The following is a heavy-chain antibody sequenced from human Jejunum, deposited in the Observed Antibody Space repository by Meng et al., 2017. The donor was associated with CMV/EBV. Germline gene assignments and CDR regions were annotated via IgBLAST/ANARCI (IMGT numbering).Heavy chain of an antibody. CDR2: IFYSGST. CDR1: GGSISSYY. D-gene: IGHD6-19*01. Sequence: CTVSGGSISSYYWTWIRQPPGKGLEWIGYIFYSGSTNYNPSLKSRVTISVDTSKNQFSPNLSSVTAADTAVYYCARASGWYFFDYWGQGTLVTVSS. J-gene: IGHJ4*02. CDR3: ARASGWYFFDY. V-gene: IGHV4-59*01.